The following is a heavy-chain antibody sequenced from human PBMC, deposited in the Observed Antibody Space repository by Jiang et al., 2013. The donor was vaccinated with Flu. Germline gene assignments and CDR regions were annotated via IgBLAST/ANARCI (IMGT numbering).Heavy chain of an antibody. CDR2: IYHSGST. J-gene: IGHJ2*01. V-gene: IGHV4-59*01. Sequence: GSGLVKPSETLSLTCTVSGGSISSYYWSWIRQPPGKGLEWIGYIYHSGSTNYNPSLKSRVTISVDTSKIQFSLKLTPVTAADTAVYYCARLRDQTTVTQNYYFDLWGRGTLVTVSS. CDR1: GGSISSYY. D-gene: IGHD4-17*01. CDR3: ARLRDQTTVTQNYYFDL.